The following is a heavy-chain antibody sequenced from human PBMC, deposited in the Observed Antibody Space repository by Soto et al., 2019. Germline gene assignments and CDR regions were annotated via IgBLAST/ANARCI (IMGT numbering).Heavy chain of an antibody. D-gene: IGHD3-22*01. V-gene: IGHV3-48*02. CDR1: GFTFSSYG. CDR3: ARSPYYYDSSNYYGY. CDR2: ISSSSTTI. J-gene: IGHJ4*02. Sequence: EVQLVESGGGLVQPGGSLRLSCAASGFTFSSYGMNWVRQAPGKGLEWVSYISSSSTTIYYADSVKGRFTIFRDNAKNSLYLQLNSLRDEATAAYYCARSPYYYDSSNYYGYWGQGTLVTVSS.